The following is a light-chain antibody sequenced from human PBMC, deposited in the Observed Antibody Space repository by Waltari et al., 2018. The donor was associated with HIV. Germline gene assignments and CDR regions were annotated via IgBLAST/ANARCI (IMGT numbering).Light chain of an antibody. J-gene: IGLJ1*01. CDR2: GVS. CDR1: SSDIGDYNY. V-gene: IGLV2-14*01. Sequence: QSALTQPASVSESPGRSLTISCTGTSSDIGDYNYVSWYQQHPGKAPQLMIYGVSNRPSGVSNRFSGSKSGNTASLTISGLQAEDEADYYCSSYTSSGTLFGTGTKVTVL. CDR3: SSYTSSGTL.